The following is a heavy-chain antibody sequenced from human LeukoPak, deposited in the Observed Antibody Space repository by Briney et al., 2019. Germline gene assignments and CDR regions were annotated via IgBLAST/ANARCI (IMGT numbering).Heavy chain of an antibody. CDR2: ISHYENA. J-gene: IGHJ4*02. Sequence: PSETLSLTCTVSGDSISSGGYFWSWIRQPPGKGLEWIGYISHYENAYYNPSLSSRVTMSVDKSKNQVSLKITSVTAANTAIYYCARDGYNSAPFDYWGPGTLVTVSS. CDR3: ARDGYNSAPFDY. V-gene: IGHV4-30-2*01. D-gene: IGHD5-24*01. CDR1: GDSISSGGYF.